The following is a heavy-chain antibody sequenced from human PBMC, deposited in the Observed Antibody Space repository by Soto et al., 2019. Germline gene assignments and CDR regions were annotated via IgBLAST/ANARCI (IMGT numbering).Heavy chain of an antibody. V-gene: IGHV1-18*04. CDR2: ISAYNGNT. J-gene: IGHJ6*02. Sequence: ASVTFSCTASGCTFTSYGISWVRQAPVQGLEWMVWISAYNGNTNYAQKLQGRVTMTTDTSTSTAYMELRSLRSDDTAVYYCARDLGSSSWYVAYYYYYYGMDVWGQGTTVTVSS. CDR1: GCTFTSYG. D-gene: IGHD6-13*01. CDR3: ARDLGSSSWYVAYYYYYYGMDV.